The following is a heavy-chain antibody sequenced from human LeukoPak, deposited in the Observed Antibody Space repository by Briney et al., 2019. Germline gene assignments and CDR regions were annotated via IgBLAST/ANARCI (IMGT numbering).Heavy chain of an antibody. V-gene: IGHV4-59*01. J-gene: IGHJ5*02. CDR1: GGSITSYY. Sequence: NPSETLSLTCSVSGGSITSYYWSWIRQPPGKGLEWIGYISSSGSTNYNPSLKSRVTMSVDTSKNQFSLKLSSVTAADTAVYYCASGGYCGTTTCYPNWFDPWGQGTLVTVSS. D-gene: IGHD2-2*01. CDR3: ASGGYCGTTTCYPNWFDP. CDR2: ISSSGST.